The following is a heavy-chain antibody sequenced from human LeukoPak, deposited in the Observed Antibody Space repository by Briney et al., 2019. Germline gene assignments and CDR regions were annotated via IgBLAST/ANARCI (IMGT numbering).Heavy chain of an antibody. CDR3: ARVSWYFEGYYYYYMDV. D-gene: IGHD3-9*01. CDR1: GYTFTSYD. Sequence: ASVKVSCKASGYTFTSYDINWVRQATGQGLEWMGWMNPNSGNTGYAQEFQGRVTITRNTSISTAYMELSSLRSEDTAVYYCARVSWYFEGYYYYYMDVWGKGTTVTVSS. J-gene: IGHJ6*03. V-gene: IGHV1-8*03. CDR2: MNPNSGNT.